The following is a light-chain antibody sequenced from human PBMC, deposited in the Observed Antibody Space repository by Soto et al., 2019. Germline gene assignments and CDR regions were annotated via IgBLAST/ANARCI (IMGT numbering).Light chain of an antibody. CDR2: GAS. CDR3: QQYGSSPLST. Sequence: EIVLTQSPGTLSLSPGERATLSCRASQSVSSSYLAWYQQKPGQAPRLLIYGASSRATGIPDRFSGSGSGTDFTLTISSLEPEDCAVYYCQQYGSSPLSTFGQGTKLEIK. CDR1: QSVSSSY. J-gene: IGKJ2*01. V-gene: IGKV3-20*01.